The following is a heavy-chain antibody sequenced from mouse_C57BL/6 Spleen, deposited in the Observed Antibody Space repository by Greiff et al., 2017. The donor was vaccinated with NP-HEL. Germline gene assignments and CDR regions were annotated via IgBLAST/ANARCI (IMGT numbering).Heavy chain of an antibody. Sequence: QVQLQQSGPELVKPGASVKISCKASGYAFSSSWMNWVKQRPGKGLEWIGRIYPGDGDTNYNGKFKGKATLTADKSSSTAYMQLSSLTSEDSAVYFCARKEALDYWGQGTTLTVSS. CDR2: IYPGDGDT. V-gene: IGHV1-82*01. CDR3: ARKEALDY. D-gene: IGHD3-2*02. CDR1: GYAFSSSW. J-gene: IGHJ2*01.